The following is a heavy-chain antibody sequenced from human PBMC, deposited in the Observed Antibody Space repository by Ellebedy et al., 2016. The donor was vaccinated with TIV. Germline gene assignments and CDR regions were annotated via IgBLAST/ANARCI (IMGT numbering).Heavy chain of an antibody. Sequence: GESLKISCSASGFTFSSYAMSWVRQAPGKGLEWVSAISGSGGSTYYADSVEGRFTISRDNSKNTLYLQMNSLRVEDTAVYYCATRQDSYDSSGDYHGLGDAFDMWGQGTMVTVSS. CDR3: ATRQDSYDSSGDYHGLGDAFDM. D-gene: IGHD3-22*01. J-gene: IGHJ3*02. CDR1: GFTFSSYA. V-gene: IGHV3-23*01. CDR2: ISGSGGST.